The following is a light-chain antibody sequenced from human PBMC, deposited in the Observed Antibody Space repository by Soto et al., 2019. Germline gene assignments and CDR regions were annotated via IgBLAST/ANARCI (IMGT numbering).Light chain of an antibody. J-gene: IGLJ3*02. CDR2: NNN. CDR3: AAWDDSLNARGV. V-gene: IGLV1-44*01. CDR1: RTNIGNNA. Sequence: QSVLTQPPSASGTPGQRVTISCSGSRTNIGNNAVSWYQQLPGTAPKLLIYNNNQRPSGLPQRFSDSKSGTSASLAISGLHSEDEADYYCAAWDDSLNARGVFGGGTKLTVL.